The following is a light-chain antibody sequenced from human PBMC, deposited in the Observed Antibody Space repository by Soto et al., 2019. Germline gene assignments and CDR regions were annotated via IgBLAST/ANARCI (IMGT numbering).Light chain of an antibody. Sequence: EIVMTQSPAPLSVSPGERATLSCRASQSVSSNLAWYQQKPGQAPRLLIYGASTRATGIPARFSRSASGTEFTLTISSLQSGDFAVYYCQQYNNWPRTFGQGTELQIK. CDR2: GAS. V-gene: IGKV3-15*01. CDR3: QQYNNWPRT. J-gene: IGKJ2*01. CDR1: QSVSSN.